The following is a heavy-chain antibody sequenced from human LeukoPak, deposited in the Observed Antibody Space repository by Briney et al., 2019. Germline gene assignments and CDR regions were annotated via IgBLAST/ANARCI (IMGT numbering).Heavy chain of an antibody. CDR1: GFTLSSYE. CDR2: ISSSGSTI. Sequence: GGSLRLSCAASGFTLSSYEMNWVRQAPGKGLEWVSYISSSGSTIYYADSVKGRFTISRDNAKNSLYLQMNSLRAEDTAVYYCASLYCTNGVCYTNWFDPWGQGTLVTVSS. CDR3: ASLYCTNGVCYTNWFDP. J-gene: IGHJ5*02. D-gene: IGHD2-8*01. V-gene: IGHV3-48*03.